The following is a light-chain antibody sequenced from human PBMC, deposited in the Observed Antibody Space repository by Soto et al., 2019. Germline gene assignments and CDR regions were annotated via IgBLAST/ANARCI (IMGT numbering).Light chain of an antibody. CDR2: EVS. J-gene: IGLJ2*01. CDR1: SSDVGVYNY. CDR3: SSFAGNNNLV. Sequence: QSALTQPPSASGSPGQSVTISCTGTSSDVGVYNYVSWYQQHPGKAPKLMIYEVSKRPSGVPDRFSGSKSGNTASLTVSGRQAEDEADYYCSSFAGNNNLVFGGGTKLTVL. V-gene: IGLV2-8*01.